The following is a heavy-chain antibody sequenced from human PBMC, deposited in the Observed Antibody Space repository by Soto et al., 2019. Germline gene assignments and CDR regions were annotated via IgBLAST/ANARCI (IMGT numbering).Heavy chain of an antibody. V-gene: IGHV5-51*01. CDR2: IYPGDSDT. J-gene: IGHJ6*04. D-gene: IGHD3-10*02. CDR1: GYSFTSYW. CDR3: ARHPLRTTFDSYCCNRRDV. Sequence: PGESLKISCKGSGYSFTSYWIGWVRQMPGKGLEWMGIIYPGDSDTRYSPSFQGQVTISADKSISTAYLQWSILKASDNAMYYCARHPLRTTFDSYCCNRRDVRGKGTTVT.